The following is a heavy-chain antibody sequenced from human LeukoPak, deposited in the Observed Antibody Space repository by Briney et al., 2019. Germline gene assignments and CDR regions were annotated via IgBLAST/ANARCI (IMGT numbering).Heavy chain of an antibody. D-gene: IGHD3-16*02. CDR2: ISGSGGST. CDR3: AKDRYDYVWGSYRPERA. J-gene: IGHJ4*02. V-gene: IGHV3-23*01. Sequence: GGSLRLSCAASGFTFSSYAMSWVRQAPGKGLEWVSAISGSGGSTYYADSVKGRFTISRDNSRNTLYLQMNSLRAEDTAVYYCAKDRYDYVWGSYRPERAWGQGTLVTVSS. CDR1: GFTFSSYA.